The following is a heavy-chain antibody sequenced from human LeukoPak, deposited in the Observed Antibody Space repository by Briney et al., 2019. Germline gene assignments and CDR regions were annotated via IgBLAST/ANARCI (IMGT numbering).Heavy chain of an antibody. CDR2: ISSSSSYI. CDR1: GFTFSSYS. Sequence: GGSLRLSCAASGFTFSSYSMNWVRQAPGKGLEWVSSISSSSSYIYYADSVKGRFTISRDNAKNSLYLQMNSLRAEDTAVYYCARDWEAYKLPQFDYWGQGTLVTVSS. J-gene: IGHJ4*02. V-gene: IGHV3-21*01. CDR3: ARDWEAYKLPQFDY. D-gene: IGHD2-2*01.